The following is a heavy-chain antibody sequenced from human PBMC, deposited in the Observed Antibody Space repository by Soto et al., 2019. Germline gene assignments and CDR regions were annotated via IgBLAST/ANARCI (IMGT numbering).Heavy chain of an antibody. J-gene: IGHJ6*02. CDR1: GYSFTSYG. CDR2: ISAYNGNT. CDR3: ARDNGFGESDV. V-gene: IGHV1-18*01. Sequence: QVQLVQSGAEVKKPGASVKVSCKASGYSFTSYGISWVRQAPGQGLEWMGWISAYNGNTTYAQKLQGRVTMTTDTSTSSADMKLRSLRSDDTVVYYCARDNGFGESDVWGQGTTVTASS. D-gene: IGHD3-10*01.